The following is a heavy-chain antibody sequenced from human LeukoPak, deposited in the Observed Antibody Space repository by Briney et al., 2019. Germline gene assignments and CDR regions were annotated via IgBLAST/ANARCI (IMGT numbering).Heavy chain of an antibody. CDR3: ARGGRHYYDSSGLDY. J-gene: IGHJ4*02. CDR2: TINKANNYPT. D-gene: IGHD3-22*01. Sequence: GGSLRLSCAAAGFTFSDPYMTWVRQVPGKWLEWVGRTINKANNYPTEYAASVRGRFTISRDDSKNSLYLQMNSLKAEDTAVYYCARGGRHYYDSSGLDYWGQGTLVTVSS. V-gene: IGHV3-72*01. CDR1: GFTFSDPY.